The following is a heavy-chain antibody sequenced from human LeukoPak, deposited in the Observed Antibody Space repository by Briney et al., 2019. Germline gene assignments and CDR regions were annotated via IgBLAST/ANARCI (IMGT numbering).Heavy chain of an antibody. CDR2: ISGSGGGT. V-gene: IGHV3-23*01. CDR3: AKDLGRYRNNYFDY. Sequence: SGGSLRLSCAGSGFTFSTYAMSWVRQAPGKGLEWVSTISGSGGGTYYADSVKGRFTISRDDSKNTLYLQMNSLRAEDTAVYYCAKDLGRYRNNYFDYWGQGTLVTVSS. J-gene: IGHJ4*02. D-gene: IGHD1-26*01. CDR1: GFTFSTYA.